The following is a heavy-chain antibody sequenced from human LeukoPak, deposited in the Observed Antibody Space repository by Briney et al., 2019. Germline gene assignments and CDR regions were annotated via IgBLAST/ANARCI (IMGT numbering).Heavy chain of an antibody. D-gene: IGHD3-10*01. V-gene: IGHV4-59*08. CDR1: GGSISSYY. CDR3: ARHGYYYGSGSYYISWFDP. Sequence: SETLSLTCTVSGGSISSYYWSWIRQPPGKGLEWIGYIYYSGSTNYNPSLKSRVTISVDTSKNQFSLELSSVTAADTAVYYCARHGYYYGSGSYYISWFDPWGQGTLVTVSS. CDR2: IYYSGST. J-gene: IGHJ5*02.